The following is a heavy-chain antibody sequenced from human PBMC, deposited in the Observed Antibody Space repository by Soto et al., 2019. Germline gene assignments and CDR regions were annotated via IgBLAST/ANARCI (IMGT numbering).Heavy chain of an antibody. CDR1: GFTFSSYG. CDR3: AKDWDCSGGSCYSYIDY. CDR2: ISYDGSNK. D-gene: IGHD2-15*01. V-gene: IGHV3-30*18. J-gene: IGHJ4*02. Sequence: QVQLVESGGGVVQPGRSLRLSCAASGFTFSSYGMHWVRQAPGKGLEWVAGISYDGSNKYYADSVKGRFTISRDNSKIWLYLQMHSVIAEDTAVYYCAKDWDCSGGSCYSYIDYWGQGTLVTVS.